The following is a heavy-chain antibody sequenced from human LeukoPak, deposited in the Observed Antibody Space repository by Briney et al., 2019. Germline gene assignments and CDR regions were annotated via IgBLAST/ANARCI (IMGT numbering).Heavy chain of an antibody. CDR2: IYYSGST. Sequence: SETLSLTCTVSGGSISSYYWSWIRQPPGKGLEWIGYIYYSGSTNYNPSLKSRVTISVDTSKKQFSLKLSSVTAADTAVYYCARGGYCSSTRCYGMDVWGQGTTVTVSS. J-gene: IGHJ6*02. D-gene: IGHD2-2*01. CDR3: ARGGYCSSTRCYGMDV. CDR1: GGSISSYY. V-gene: IGHV4-59*01.